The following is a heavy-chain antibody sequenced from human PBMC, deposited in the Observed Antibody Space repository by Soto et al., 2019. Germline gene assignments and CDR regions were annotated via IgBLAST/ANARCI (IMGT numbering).Heavy chain of an antibody. CDR3: ARTRFWSGYWSTGYFDY. D-gene: IGHD3-3*01. CDR1: GYTFTSYG. V-gene: IGHV1-18*01. CDR2: ISAYNGNT. Sequence: ASVKVSCKASGYTFTSYGISWVRQAPGQGFEWMGWISAYNGNTNYAQKLQGRVTMTTDTSTSTAYMELRSLRSDDTAVYYCARTRFWSGYWSTGYFDYWGQGTLVTVSS. J-gene: IGHJ4*02.